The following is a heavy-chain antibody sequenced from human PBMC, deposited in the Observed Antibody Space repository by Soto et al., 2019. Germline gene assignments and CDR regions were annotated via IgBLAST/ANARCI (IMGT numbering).Heavy chain of an antibody. CDR3: ARRPSTTVVTGDAFDS. D-gene: IGHD4-17*01. Sequence: VASVKVSCKASGGTFSSYAISWVRQAPGQGLEWMGGIIPIFGTANYAQKFQGRVTITADKSTSTAYMELSSLRSEDTAVYYCARRPSTTVVTGDAFDSWGQGTMVTVSS. CDR1: GGTFSSYA. V-gene: IGHV1-69*06. J-gene: IGHJ3*02. CDR2: IIPIFGTA.